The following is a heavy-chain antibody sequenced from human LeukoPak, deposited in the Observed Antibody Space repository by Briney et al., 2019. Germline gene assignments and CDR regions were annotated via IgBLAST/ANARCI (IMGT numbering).Heavy chain of an antibody. V-gene: IGHV3-66*02. CDR1: GFAVSTNY. CDR3: ARDQRSESYYPWGWFDP. J-gene: IGHJ5*02. D-gene: IGHD1-26*01. CDR2: IYSDGST. Sequence: GGSLRLSCAASGFAVSTNYLSWVRQAPGKGLEWVSVIYSDGSTYYTDSVKGRFTISRDNSKNTLYLQRNSLRPEDTAVYYCARDQRSESYYPWGWFDPWGQGTLVTVSS.